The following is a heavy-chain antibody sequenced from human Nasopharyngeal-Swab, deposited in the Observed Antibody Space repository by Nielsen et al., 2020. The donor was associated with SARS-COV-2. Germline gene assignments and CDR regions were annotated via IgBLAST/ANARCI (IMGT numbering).Heavy chain of an antibody. CDR2: INLGNGDT. J-gene: IGHJ5*02. CDR3: ARGSLYSGRYYPDP. Sequence: WVRQAPGQRLEWMGWINLGNGDTRYSQNFQGRVTITRDTSATTLYMERSSLRSEDTAVYYCARGSLYSGRYYPDPWGQGTLVTVSS. D-gene: IGHD5-12*01. V-gene: IGHV1-3*01.